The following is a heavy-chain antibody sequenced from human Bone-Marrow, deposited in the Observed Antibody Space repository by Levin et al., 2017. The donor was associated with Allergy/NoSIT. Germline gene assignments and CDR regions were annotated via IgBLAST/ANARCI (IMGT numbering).Heavy chain of an antibody. CDR1: GGTLSRYA. V-gene: IGHV1-69*13. CDR3: ARGFCTNGFCHYGMDV. D-gene: IGHD2-8*01. J-gene: IGHJ6*02. Sequence: EASVKVSCKASGGTLSRYAVSWVRQDRGQGLEWMGGTIPMFGTASYAQKFEGRLTITSDESTNTVYMEMNSLRSEDTAVYYCARGFCTNGFCHYGMDVWGQGTTVTVSS. CDR2: TIPMFGTA.